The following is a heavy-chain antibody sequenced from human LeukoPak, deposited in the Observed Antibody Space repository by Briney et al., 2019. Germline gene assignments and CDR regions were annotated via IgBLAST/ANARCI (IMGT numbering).Heavy chain of an antibody. CDR3: ARLGSYHDF. D-gene: IGHD1-26*01. V-gene: IGHV4-4*09. CDR2: IYNSDTT. Sequence: SETLSLTCSVSGASMSSNYWTWIRQPPGMGLEWIGYIYNSDTTNSNPSLKSRVTMSVDTSNNQFFLRLSSVTAADTAVYFCARLGSYHDFWGQGALVTVSS. J-gene: IGHJ4*02. CDR1: GASMSSNY.